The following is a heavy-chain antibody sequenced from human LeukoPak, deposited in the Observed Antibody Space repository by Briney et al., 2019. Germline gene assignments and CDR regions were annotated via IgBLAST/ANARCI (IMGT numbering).Heavy chain of an antibody. CDR1: GFTFSRSA. J-gene: IGHJ4*02. CDR2: ISGSGGRT. CDR3: AKDGGLWVSAHWGDS. D-gene: IGHD7-27*01. Sequence: GGSLRLSCAASGFTFSRSAMSWVRQAPGKGLEWVSAISGSGGRTYYADSVKGRFTISRDNSKNTLYLQMNSLRAEDTAVYYCAKDGGLWVSAHWGDSWGRGTLVTVSS. V-gene: IGHV3-23*01.